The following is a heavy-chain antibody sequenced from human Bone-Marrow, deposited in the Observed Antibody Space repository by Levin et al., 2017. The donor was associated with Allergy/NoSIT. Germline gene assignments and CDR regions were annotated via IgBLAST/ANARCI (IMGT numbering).Heavy chain of an antibody. J-gene: IGHJ4*02. CDR2: IFGGGST. V-gene: IGHV3-53*01. CDR1: GLTVSNNY. D-gene: IGHD2-8*02. CDR3: ARLGTGLDF. Sequence: GGSLRLSCAVSGLTVSNNYMIWVRQAPGKGLEWVSVIFGGGSTHYTDSVKGRFTISRDNSENTLYLQMNSLRVGDTAVYYCARLGTGLDFWGQGTQVTVAS.